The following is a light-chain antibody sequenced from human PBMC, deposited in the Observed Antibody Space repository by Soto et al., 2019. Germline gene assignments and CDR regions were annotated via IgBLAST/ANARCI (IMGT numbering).Light chain of an antibody. CDR3: QQYYERPLT. J-gene: IGKJ5*01. Sequence: DIQMTQSPSSLSASVGDRVTITCQASQNNKNYLAWYQQKPGQPPKLLIYWASTRESGVPDRFSGSGSGTEFTLTISSLQSEDFAVYYCQQYYERPLTFGQGTRLEIK. V-gene: IGKV4-1*01. CDR1: QNNKNY. CDR2: WAS.